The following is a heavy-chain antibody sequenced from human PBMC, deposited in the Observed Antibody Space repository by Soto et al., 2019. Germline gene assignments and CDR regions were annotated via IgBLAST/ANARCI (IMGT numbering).Heavy chain of an antibody. V-gene: IGHV4-39*01. CDR3: ARQRTSVVTQAYFDV. CDR1: GDSISSRSYY. Sequence: SETLSLTCTVTGDSISSRSYYWGWIRQPPGKGLEWIGSIYYSGSTYNNPSLRSRVSMSIDTSKDQFSLKLKSVTAADTALYFCARQRTSVVTQAYFDVWGPGXLVTVYS. CDR2: IYYSGST. D-gene: IGHD2-21*02. J-gene: IGHJ4*02.